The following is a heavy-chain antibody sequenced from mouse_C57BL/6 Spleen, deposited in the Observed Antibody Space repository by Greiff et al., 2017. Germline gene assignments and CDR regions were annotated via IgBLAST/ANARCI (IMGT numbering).Heavy chain of an antibody. Sequence: QVHVKQSGPGLVQPSQSLSITCTVSGFSLTSYGVHWVRQSPGKGLEWLGVIWRGGSTDYNAAFMSRLSITKDNSKSQVFFKMNSLQADDTAIYYCAKNIGSSYWYFDVWGTGTTVTVSS. CDR3: AKNIGSSYWYFDV. CDR2: IWRGGST. D-gene: IGHD1-1*01. CDR1: GFSLTSYG. V-gene: IGHV2-5*01. J-gene: IGHJ1*03.